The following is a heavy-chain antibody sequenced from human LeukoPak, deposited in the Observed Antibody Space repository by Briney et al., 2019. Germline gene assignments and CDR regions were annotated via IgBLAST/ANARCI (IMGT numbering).Heavy chain of an antibody. CDR1: GGSISSYY. D-gene: IGHD3-22*01. CDR2: IYYSGSN. V-gene: IGHV4-59*01. J-gene: IGHJ3*02. CDR3: ARESTMINAFDI. Sequence: PSETLSLTCTVWGGSISSYYWSWIRQPPGKGLEWIGYIYYSGSNNYNPSLKSRVTISVDTSKNQFSLKLSSVTAADTAVYYCARESTMINAFDIWGQGTMVTVSS.